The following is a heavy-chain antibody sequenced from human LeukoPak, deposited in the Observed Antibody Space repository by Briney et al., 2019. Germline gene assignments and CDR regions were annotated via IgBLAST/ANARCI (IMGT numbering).Heavy chain of an antibody. CDR3: ARRGSGNYVDY. V-gene: IGHV4-38-2*01. Sequence: LETLSLTCAVSGYSISSGYYWGWIRQPPGKGLEWIANIYHSGSAYYNPSLKSRVTISVDTSKNEFSLKLRSVTAADTAVYYCARRGSGNYVDYWGQGTLVTVSS. CDR1: GYSISSGYY. CDR2: IYHSGSA. D-gene: IGHD1-26*01. J-gene: IGHJ4*02.